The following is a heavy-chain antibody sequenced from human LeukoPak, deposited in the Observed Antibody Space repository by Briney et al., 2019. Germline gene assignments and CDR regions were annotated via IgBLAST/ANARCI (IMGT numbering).Heavy chain of an antibody. CDR3: ARLSGSGYSRLSDDY. D-gene: IGHD6-13*01. Sequence: SETLSLTCTVSGGSISSYYWSWIRQPPGKGLEWIGYIYYSGSTNYNPSLKSRVTMSVDTSKNQFSLKLSSVTAADTAVYYCARLSGSGYSRLSDDYWGQGTLVTVSS. V-gene: IGHV4-59*08. CDR2: IYYSGST. CDR1: GGSISSYY. J-gene: IGHJ4*02.